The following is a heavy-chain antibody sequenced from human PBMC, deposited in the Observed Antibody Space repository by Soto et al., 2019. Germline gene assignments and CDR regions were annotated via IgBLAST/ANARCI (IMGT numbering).Heavy chain of an antibody. CDR2: ISAYNGNT. J-gene: IGHJ5*02. D-gene: IGHD6-13*01. CDR1: DYTFASHG. V-gene: IGHV1-18*04. Sequence: QAQLVQSGAEVKKPGASVKVSCKASDYTFASHGLSWVRQAPGQGLEWMGWISAYNGNTNSAQKFQGRVTMTTDTSTSTAYMELRGLRSDDTAVYFCARDQGSIPAAKGNWFDPWGQGTLVTVSS. CDR3: ARDQGSIPAAKGNWFDP.